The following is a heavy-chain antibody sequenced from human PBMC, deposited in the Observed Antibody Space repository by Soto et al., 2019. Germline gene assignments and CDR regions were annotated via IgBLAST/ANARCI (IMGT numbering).Heavy chain of an antibody. Sequence: QVQLQESGPGLVKPSETLSLTCTVPSGSIRTSYWTWIRQFPGKRLEWIAHIHNSGNTNSNPSLKSRVTISMDTSKNQISLRLTSVTAAVTAMYYCARLQYTVVTPIDMWGQGTMVTVSS. CDR3: ARLQYTVVTPIDM. CDR1: SGSIRTSY. D-gene: IGHD2-21*02. V-gene: IGHV4-59*01. J-gene: IGHJ3*02. CDR2: IHNSGNT.